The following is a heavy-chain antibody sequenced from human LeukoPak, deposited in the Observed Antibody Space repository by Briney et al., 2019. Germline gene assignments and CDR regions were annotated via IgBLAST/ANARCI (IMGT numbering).Heavy chain of an antibody. D-gene: IGHD4-17*01. J-gene: IGHJ4*02. CDR3: ARVYGDYINYFHY. CDR1: GFTFSNYW. Sequence: GGSLRLSCTASGFTFSNYWMSWVRQAPEKGLERVANIKQDGGERYYVDSVKGRFTISRDNAKNSLYLQMNSLRAEDTAVYYCARVYGDYINYFHYWGQGTLVTVSS. V-gene: IGHV3-7*03. CDR2: IKQDGGER.